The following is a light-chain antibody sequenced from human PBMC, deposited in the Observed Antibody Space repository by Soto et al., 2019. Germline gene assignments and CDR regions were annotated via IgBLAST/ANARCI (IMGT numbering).Light chain of an antibody. CDR1: SSDVVTYNL. CDR3: YSFAGSTTFSYV. J-gene: IGLJ1*01. V-gene: IGLV2-23*03. Sequence: QSPLTQPASVSGSPGQSVSISCTGTSSDVVTYNLVSWYQQHPGKAPTVLIYEGTKRPSGVSNRFSGSKSGNTDSLTISGLQTEDEADYYCYSFAGSTTFSYVFGPGTKVTVL. CDR2: EGT.